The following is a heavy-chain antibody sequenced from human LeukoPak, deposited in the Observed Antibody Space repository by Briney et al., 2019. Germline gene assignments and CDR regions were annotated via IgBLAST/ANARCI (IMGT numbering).Heavy chain of an antibody. CDR2: ISSSSSYI. Sequence: PGGSLRLSCAASGFTFSSYSMNWVRKAPGKGLEWVSSISSSSSYIYYADSVKGRFTISRDNAKNSLYLQMNSLRAEDTAVYYCARDGAGTYYDFWSGYLNFDYWGQGTLVTVSS. V-gene: IGHV3-21*01. CDR3: ARDGAGTYYDFWSGYLNFDY. D-gene: IGHD3-3*01. J-gene: IGHJ4*02. CDR1: GFTFSSYS.